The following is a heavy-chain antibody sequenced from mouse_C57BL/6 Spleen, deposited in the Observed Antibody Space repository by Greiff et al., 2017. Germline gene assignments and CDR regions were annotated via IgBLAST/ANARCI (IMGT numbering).Heavy chain of an antibody. CDR2: INPYNGGT. V-gene: IGHV1-19*01. D-gene: IGHD4-1*01. J-gene: IGHJ2*01. Sequence: EVQLQQSGPVLVKPGASVKMSCKASGYTFTDYYMNWVKQSHGKSLEWIGVINPYNGGTSYNQKFKGKATLTVDKSSSTAYMELNSLTSEDSAVYYCAKTGTSNYFDYWGQGTTLTVAS. CDR1: GYTFTDYY. CDR3: AKTGTSNYFDY.